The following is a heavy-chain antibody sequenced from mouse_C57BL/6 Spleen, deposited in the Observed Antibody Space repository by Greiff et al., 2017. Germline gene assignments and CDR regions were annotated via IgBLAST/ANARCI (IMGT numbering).Heavy chain of an antibody. V-gene: IGHV5-9-1*02. Sequence: EVQLQESGEGLVKPGGSLKLSCAASGFTFSSYAMSWVRQTPEKRLEWVAYISSGGDYIYYADTVKGRFTISRDNARNTLYLQMSSLKSEDTAMYYCTRGLLYYYAMDYWGQGTSVTVSS. CDR2: ISSGGDYI. D-gene: IGHD2-1*01. CDR3: TRGLLYYYAMDY. CDR1: GFTFSSYA. J-gene: IGHJ4*01.